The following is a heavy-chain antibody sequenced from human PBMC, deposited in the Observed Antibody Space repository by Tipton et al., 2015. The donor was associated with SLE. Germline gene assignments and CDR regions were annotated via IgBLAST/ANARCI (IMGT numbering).Heavy chain of an antibody. Sequence: WWSWVRQPPGKGLEWIGEISHSGSTNYNPSLKSRVTISVDKSKNQFSLKLGSVTAADTAVYYCARLGTLHLGELSPPFDYWGQGTLVTVSS. V-gene: IGHV4-4*02. CDR3: ARLGTLHLGELSPPFDY. J-gene: IGHJ4*02. CDR2: ISHSGST. CDR1: W. D-gene: IGHD3-16*02.